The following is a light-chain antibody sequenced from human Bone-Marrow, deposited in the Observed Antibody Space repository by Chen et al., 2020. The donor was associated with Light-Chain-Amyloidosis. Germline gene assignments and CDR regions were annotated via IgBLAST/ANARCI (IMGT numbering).Light chain of an antibody. J-gene: IGKJ4*01. Sequence: EIVLTQSPGTLSLSPGEGANLACRAIQTISSNYLTWYQHKFGQAPRLLIYRSSSRATGIPYRFTGSRSATDFTLTITRLEPEDFAMYYGQQYGTSPLTFCGGTKVEIK. CDR3: QQYGTSPLT. V-gene: IGKV3-20*01. CDR1: QTISSNY. CDR2: RSS.